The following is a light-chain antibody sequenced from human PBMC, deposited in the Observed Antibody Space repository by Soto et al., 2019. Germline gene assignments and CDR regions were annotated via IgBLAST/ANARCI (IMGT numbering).Light chain of an antibody. Sequence: QSVLTQPASVSGSPGQSITIPCTGTSSDVGAYDRVSWYQQHPGKAPKRMISEVANRPSGVSNRFSGSKSGNTASLTISGLHAEDEATYYCSSRTTSITLVFGGGTKLTVL. J-gene: IGLJ3*02. CDR2: EVA. CDR1: SSDVGAYDR. CDR3: SSRTTSITLV. V-gene: IGLV2-14*01.